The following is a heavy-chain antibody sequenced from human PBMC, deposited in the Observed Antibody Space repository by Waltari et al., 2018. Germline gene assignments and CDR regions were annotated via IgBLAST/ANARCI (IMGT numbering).Heavy chain of an antibody. CDR2: IHHSGAA. D-gene: IGHD3-3*01. CDR3: ARDTGARGSGNTLPEY. V-gene: IGHV4-31*03. Sequence: QVQLQESGPGLVKPSQTLSVTCTVSGYSISSGYYWTWIRQHQEKGLEWVGKIHHSGAAYYNPSLKIRLVISLDTSKNQFSLKVNSATAADTAIYYCARDTGARGSGNTLPEYWGQGVLVTVSS. CDR1: GYSISSGYY. J-gene: IGHJ4*02.